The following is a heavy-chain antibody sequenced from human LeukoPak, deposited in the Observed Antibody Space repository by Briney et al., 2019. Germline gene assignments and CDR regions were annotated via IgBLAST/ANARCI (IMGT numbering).Heavy chain of an antibody. J-gene: IGHJ4*02. CDR1: GFTFNNAW. CDR2: ISGSSSYI. V-gene: IGHV3-21*01. D-gene: IGHD6-13*01. Sequence: GGSLRLSCAASGFTFNNAWMSWVRQAPGKGLEWVSPISGSSSYIYYADSVKGRFTISRDNAKSSLYLQMNSLRAEDTAVYYCARGEQQLGYWGQGTLVTVSS. CDR3: ARGEQQLGY.